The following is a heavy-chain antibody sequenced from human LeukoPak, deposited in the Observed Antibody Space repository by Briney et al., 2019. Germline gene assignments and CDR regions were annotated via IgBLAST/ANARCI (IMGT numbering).Heavy chain of an antibody. CDR1: GDSISSGRNY. V-gene: IGHV4-39*01. D-gene: IGHD3-10*02. CDR3: ARHLSGTTMSHYFDF. Sequence: SETLSLTCTVSGDSISSGRNYWAWIRQTPGKGLEWIASIYYSGSTSYNPSLSSRVSISVDTSKNQVSLKMKSVTDTDSAVYYCARHLSGTTMSHYFDFWGQGTLVPVSS. CDR2: IYYSGST. J-gene: IGHJ4*02.